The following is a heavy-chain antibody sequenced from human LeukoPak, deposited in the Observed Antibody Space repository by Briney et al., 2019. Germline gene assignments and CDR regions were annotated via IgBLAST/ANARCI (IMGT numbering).Heavy chain of an antibody. CDR1: GFTFSSYA. CDR3: ARDWSIAVAGTGYFDY. J-gene: IGHJ4*02. D-gene: IGHD6-19*01. V-gene: IGHV3-30-3*01. CDR2: ISYDGSNK. Sequence: GGSLRLSCAAPGFTFSSYAMHWVRQAPGKGLEWVAVISYDGSNKYYADSVKGRFTISRDNSKNTLYLQMNSLRAEDTAVYYCARDWSIAVAGTGYFDYWGQGTLVTVSS.